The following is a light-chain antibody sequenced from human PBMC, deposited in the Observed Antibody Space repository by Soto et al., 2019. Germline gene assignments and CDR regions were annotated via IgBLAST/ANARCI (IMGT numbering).Light chain of an antibody. CDR1: SSDVGDYNY. Sequence: QSVLTQPASVSGSPGQSLTISCTGTSSDVGDYNYVSWYQQHPGKAPRLMIYEVSNRPSGVSNRFSGSKSGNTASLTISGLQAEDEADYYCSSYTSTSTLVFGTGTKVTVL. J-gene: IGLJ1*01. CDR2: EVS. CDR3: SSYTSTSTLV. V-gene: IGLV2-14*01.